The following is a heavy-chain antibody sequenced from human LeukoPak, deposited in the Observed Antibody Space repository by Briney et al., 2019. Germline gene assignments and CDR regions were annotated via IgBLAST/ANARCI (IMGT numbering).Heavy chain of an antibody. CDR2: IYHSGST. J-gene: IGHJ4*02. V-gene: IGHV4-38-2*02. CDR1: GYSISSGYY. CDR3: ARLPFTTYFDY. D-gene: IGHD3-3*01. Sequence: SETLSLTCTVSGYSISSGYYWGWIRQPPGKGLEWIGSIYHSGSTYYNPSLKSRVTISVDTSKNQFSLKLSSVTAADTAVYYCARLPFTTYFDYWGQGTLVTVSS.